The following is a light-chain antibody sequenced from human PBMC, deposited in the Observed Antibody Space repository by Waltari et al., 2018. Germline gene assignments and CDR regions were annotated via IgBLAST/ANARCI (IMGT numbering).Light chain of an antibody. Sequence: QSALTQPASVSGSPGQSITISCTGTSSDIGGYNYVSWYQQHPGKAPKVMIYDVIKRPPWVSNLFSGSKSGNPASLNTSGLQADDEADYYCTSYESGGTWVFGGGTKVTV. J-gene: IGLJ3*02. V-gene: IGLV2-14*03. CDR2: DVI. CDR1: SSDIGGYNY. CDR3: TSYESGGTWV.